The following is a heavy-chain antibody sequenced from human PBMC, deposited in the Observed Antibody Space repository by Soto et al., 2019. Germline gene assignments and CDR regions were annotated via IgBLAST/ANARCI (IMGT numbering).Heavy chain of an antibody. CDR2: VQAGGST. J-gene: IGHJ4*02. D-gene: IGHD5-18*01. CDR3: VRGFVEAAMALDY. CDR1: GGSINNGVYF. V-gene: IGHV4-31*03. Sequence: QVQLQESGPGRVQPSQTLSLTCSVSGGSINNGVYFWSWIRQHPGKGLEWIGYVQAGGSTYYNPFLKGRVAMSIDTSKNQFYLNLKSVTAADTAVFYCVRGFVEAAMALDYWGPGTLITVSS.